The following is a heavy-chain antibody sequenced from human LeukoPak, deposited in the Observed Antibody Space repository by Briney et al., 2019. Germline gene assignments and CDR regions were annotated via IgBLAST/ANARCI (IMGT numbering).Heavy chain of an antibody. Sequence: KSGGSLRLSCAASGFTFSSYSMNWVRQAPGKGLEWVSSISSSSSYIYYADSVKGRFTISRDNAKNSLYLQMNSLRAEDTAAYYCASGTTGTTDLVDYWGQGTLVTVSS. D-gene: IGHD1-1*01. J-gene: IGHJ4*02. CDR1: GFTFSSYS. V-gene: IGHV3-21*01. CDR3: ASGTTGTTDLVDY. CDR2: ISSSSSYI.